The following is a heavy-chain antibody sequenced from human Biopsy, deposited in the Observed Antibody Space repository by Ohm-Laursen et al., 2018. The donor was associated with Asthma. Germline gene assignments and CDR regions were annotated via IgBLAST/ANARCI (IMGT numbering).Heavy chain of an antibody. D-gene: IGHD3-22*01. CDR3: ASPLGDYYDSSGYYYASLGY. J-gene: IGHJ4*02. CDR1: GGTFTTYS. CDR2: IIPLIGTP. V-gene: IGHV1-69*13. Sequence: ASVKVSRKASGGTFTTYSISWVRQAPGQGLVWMGGIIPLIGTPNYAQKFQGRVTITADASTNTAYMDLSSLRSEDTTVYYCASPLGDYYDSSGYYYASLGYWGLGTLVIVSS.